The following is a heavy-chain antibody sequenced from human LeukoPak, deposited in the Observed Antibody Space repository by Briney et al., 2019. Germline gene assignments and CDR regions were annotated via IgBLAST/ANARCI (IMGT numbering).Heavy chain of an antibody. Sequence: SETLSLTCTVSGGSISSYYWSWIRQPPGKGLEWIGYIYYSGSTNYNPSLKSRVTISVDTSKNQFSLKLSSVTAADTAVYYCARDYYGSGSYSGYFDYWGQGTLVTVSS. V-gene: IGHV4-59*12. CDR1: GGSISSYY. D-gene: IGHD3-10*01. CDR3: ARDYYGSGSYSGYFDY. CDR2: IYYSGST. J-gene: IGHJ4*02.